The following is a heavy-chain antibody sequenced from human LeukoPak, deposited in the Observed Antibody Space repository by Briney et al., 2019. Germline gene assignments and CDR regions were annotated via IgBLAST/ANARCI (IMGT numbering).Heavy chain of an antibody. Sequence: GGSLRLSCAASGFTFSSYGMHWVRQAPGKGLDWVAVVSYDGGNKDYADSVKGRFTISRDNSKNTLYLQMNSLSTEDTAVYYCARGYGGQDYFDYWGQGTLVTVSS. CDR3: ARGYGGQDYFDY. CDR2: VSYDGGNK. D-gene: IGHD4-23*01. CDR1: GFTFSSYG. J-gene: IGHJ4*02. V-gene: IGHV3-30*03.